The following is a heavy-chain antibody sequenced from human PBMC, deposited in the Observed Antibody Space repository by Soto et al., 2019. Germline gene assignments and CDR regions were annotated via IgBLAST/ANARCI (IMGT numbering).Heavy chain of an antibody. CDR1: GFTFRSYA. CDR2: LSGSGGST. CDR3: ARRGSGSYYDY. D-gene: IGHD1-26*01. V-gene: IGHV3-23*01. Sequence: EVQLLESGGGLVQPGGSLRLSCAASGFTFRSYAMRWARQAPVKGLVWVSALSGSGGSTYYADSAKGRFTISRDNSTNTLYLQMNSLRAEDTAVYYCARRGSGSYYDYWGQGTLVTVSS. J-gene: IGHJ4*02.